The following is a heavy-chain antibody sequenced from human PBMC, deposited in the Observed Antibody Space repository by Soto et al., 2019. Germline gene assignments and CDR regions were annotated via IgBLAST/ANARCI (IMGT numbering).Heavy chain of an antibody. CDR3: ARFYMVRGVMGAFDI. CDR2: IYYSGST. CDR1: GGSISSYY. V-gene: IGHV4-59*12. Sequence: PSETLSLTCTVSGGSISSYYWSWIRQPPGKGLEWIGYIYYSGSTKYNPSLKSRVTISVDTSKNQFSLKLSSVTAADTAVYYCARFYMVRGVMGAFDIWGQGTMVTVSS. J-gene: IGHJ3*02. D-gene: IGHD3-10*01.